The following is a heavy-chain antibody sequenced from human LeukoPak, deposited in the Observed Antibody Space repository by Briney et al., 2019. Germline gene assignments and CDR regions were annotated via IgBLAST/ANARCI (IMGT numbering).Heavy chain of an antibody. Sequence: PSETLSLTCAVYGGSFSGYYWSWIRQPPGKGLEWIGEINHSGSTNYNPSLKSRVTISVDTSKNQFSLKLSSVTAADTAVYYCAREMGAYSLKPLWGQGTLVTVSS. CDR3: AREMGAYSLKPL. D-gene: IGHD1-26*01. V-gene: IGHV4-34*01. CDR1: GGSFSGYY. CDR2: INHSGST. J-gene: IGHJ4*02.